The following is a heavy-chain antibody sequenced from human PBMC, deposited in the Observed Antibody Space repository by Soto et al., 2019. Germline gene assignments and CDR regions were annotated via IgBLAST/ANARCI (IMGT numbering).Heavy chain of an antibody. CDR1: GYTFTSYT. CDR3: SGEGATGTAGDY. J-gene: IGHJ4*02. CDR2: INPGNGNT. V-gene: IGHV1-3*05. Sequence: QVQLVQSGAEEKKPGASVKVSCKASGYTFTSYTIHWVCQAPGQRLEWMGWINPGNGNTKYSQKFQGRVTITSDTSANPSYMELSSHRAEDTAVYYCSGEGATGTAGDYWGQGTLVTVAS. D-gene: IGHD1-1*01.